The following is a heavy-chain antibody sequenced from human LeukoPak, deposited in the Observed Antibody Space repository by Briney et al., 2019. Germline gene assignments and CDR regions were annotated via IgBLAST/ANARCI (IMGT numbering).Heavy chain of an antibody. CDR2: ISSSGSTI. D-gene: IGHD2-21*02. J-gene: IGHJ4*02. V-gene: IGHV3-11*01. Sequence: GETLRHSCAESGIAVSDYYMSRISQAPGKGLEWVSYISSSGSTIYYADSVKGRFTISRDNAKNSLYLQMNSLRAEDTAVYYCARAGEDCGGDCYLGIDYWGQGTLVTVSS. CDR1: GIAVSDYY. CDR3: ARAGEDCGGDCYLGIDY.